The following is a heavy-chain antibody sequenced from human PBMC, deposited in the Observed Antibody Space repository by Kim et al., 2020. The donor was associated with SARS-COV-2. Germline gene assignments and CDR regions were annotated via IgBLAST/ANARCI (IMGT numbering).Heavy chain of an antibody. D-gene: IGHD6-13*01. V-gene: IGHV4-34*01. Sequence: SRGTISVDTSKNQFSLKLSSVTAADTAVYYCARGLIAAAGKTYYYYGMDVWGQGTTVTVSS. CDR3: ARGLIAAAGKTYYYYGMDV. J-gene: IGHJ6*02.